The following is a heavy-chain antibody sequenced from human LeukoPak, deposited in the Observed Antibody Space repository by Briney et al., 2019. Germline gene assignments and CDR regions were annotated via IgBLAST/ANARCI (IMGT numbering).Heavy chain of an antibody. V-gene: IGHV4-4*07. CDR2: IYTSGST. Sequence: SETLSLTCTVSGGSISSYYWSWIRQPAGKGLEWIGRIYTSGSTNYNPSLKSRVTMSVDTSKNQFSLKLSSVTAADTAVYYCARNPTNYYYYYMDVWGKETTVAISS. J-gene: IGHJ6*03. CDR1: GGSISSYY. CDR3: ARNPTNYYYYYMDV.